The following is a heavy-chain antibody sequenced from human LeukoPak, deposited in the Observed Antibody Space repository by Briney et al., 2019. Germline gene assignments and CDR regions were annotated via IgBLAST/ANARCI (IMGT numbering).Heavy chain of an antibody. J-gene: IGHJ6*03. CDR2: IYSSGTT. V-gene: IGHV4-4*07. CDR3: ARVSHRVVTAYWGSYYYYLDV. CDR1: GGSISSYY. D-gene: IGHD2-15*01. Sequence: PSETLSLTCTVSGGSISSYYWSWIRQPAGKGLEWIGRIYSSGTTNYNSSLKSRVTMSIDTSKNQFSLNLSSVTAADTAVYYCARVSHRVVTAYWGSYYYYLDVWGKGTTVPVSS.